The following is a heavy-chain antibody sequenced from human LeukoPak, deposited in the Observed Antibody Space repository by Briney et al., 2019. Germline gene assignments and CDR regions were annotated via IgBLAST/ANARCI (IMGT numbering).Heavy chain of an antibody. CDR2: INTDASNT. CDR3: AKGGEMATIEESDY. J-gene: IGHJ4*02. CDR1: GFTFSRFW. V-gene: IGHV3-74*01. Sequence: GGSLRLSCEASGFTFSRFWMHWVRQAPGKGLVWVSRINTDASNTIYAESVKGRFTISRDNAKNTLYLQMHSLRDEDTAVYYCAKGGEMATIEESDYWGQGTLVTVSS. D-gene: IGHD5-24*01.